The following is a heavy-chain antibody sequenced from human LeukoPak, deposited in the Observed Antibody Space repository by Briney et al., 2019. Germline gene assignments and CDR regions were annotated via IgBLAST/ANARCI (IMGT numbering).Heavy chain of an antibody. CDR3: ARHPRPTCSCSYYMDV. CDR2: IYYSRNT. J-gene: IGHJ6*03. CDR1: GGSISSSTYY. D-gene: IGHD2/OR15-2a*01. Sequence: SETLSLTCSVSGGSISSSTYYWGWIRQPPGKGLEGIGNIYYSRNTYPNPSLHSRVTIAISSTRTPLSLNLISVTAADSSVYYRARHPRPTCSCSYYMDVWGKGTTVTVSS. V-gene: IGHV4-39*01.